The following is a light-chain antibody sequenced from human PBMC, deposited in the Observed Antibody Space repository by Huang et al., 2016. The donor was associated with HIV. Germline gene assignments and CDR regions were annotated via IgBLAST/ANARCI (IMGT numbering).Light chain of an antibody. CDR2: WAS. CDR3: QQYYSSPQT. Sequence: DIIMTQSPDSLAVSLGERATLNCRSSQSVYSSSTSKDYMAWFQQQPGQPPRLLLFWASTREAGVPDRVTGSGSGTHFTLTIASLEAEDAAIYYCQQYYSSPQTFGQGTRVEVK. CDR1: QSVYSSSTSKDY. J-gene: IGKJ1*01. V-gene: IGKV4-1*01.